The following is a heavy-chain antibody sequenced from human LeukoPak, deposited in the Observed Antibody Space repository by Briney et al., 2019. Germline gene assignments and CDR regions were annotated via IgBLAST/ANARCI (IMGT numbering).Heavy chain of an antibody. CDR2: IYHSGST. D-gene: IGHD6-13*01. CDR3: ARDSSLHYFDY. CDR1: GYSISSGYY. Sequence: SETLSLTCAVSGYSISSGYYWGWIGQPPGKGLEWIGSIYHSGSTYYNPSLKSRVTISVDTSKNQFSLKLSSVTAADTAVYYCARDSSLHYFDYWGQGTLVTVSS. J-gene: IGHJ4*02. V-gene: IGHV4-38-2*02.